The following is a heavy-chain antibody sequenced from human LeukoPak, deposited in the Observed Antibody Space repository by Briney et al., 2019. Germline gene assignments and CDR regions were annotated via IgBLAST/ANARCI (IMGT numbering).Heavy chain of an antibody. CDR1: GFTITPYW. D-gene: IGHD5-18*01. CDR2: INSDGCST. CDR3: ARDNGFSLFAT. Sequence: GGSLRLSCAASGFTITPYWMHWVRQVPGKGLVWVSRINSDGCSTNYADSVKGRFTISRDNAKNTLYLQINNLRADDTAVYYCARDNGFSLFATWGPGTLVTVSS. V-gene: IGHV3-74*01. J-gene: IGHJ5*02.